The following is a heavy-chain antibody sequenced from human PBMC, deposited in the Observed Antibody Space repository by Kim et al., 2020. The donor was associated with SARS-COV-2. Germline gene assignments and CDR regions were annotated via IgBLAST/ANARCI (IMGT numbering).Heavy chain of an antibody. D-gene: IGHD6-13*01. V-gene: IGHV3-11*03. CDR1: GFTFSDYY. CDR2: ISSSSTYT. Sequence: GGSLRLSCAASGFTFSDYYMSWIRQAPGKGLAWVSYISSSSTYTNYADSVKGRFTISRDNAENSLYLQMNSLRAEDTAVYYCARRGSSWYSQIDYWGQGTLVTVSS. J-gene: IGHJ4*02. CDR3: ARRGSSWYSQIDY.